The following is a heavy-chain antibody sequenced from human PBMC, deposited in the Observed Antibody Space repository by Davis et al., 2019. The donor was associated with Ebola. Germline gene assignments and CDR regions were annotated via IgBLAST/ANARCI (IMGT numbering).Heavy chain of an antibody. CDR1: GYTFTFYA. CDR2: INAGNSNA. D-gene: IGHD3-16*01. CDR3: ARLRGPSWYFDL. V-gene: IGHV1-3*01. J-gene: IGHJ2*01. Sequence: ASVTVSCKASGYTFTFYAMHWVRQAPGQRLAWMGWINAGNSNAKYSQKFQGRVTITRDTSASTAYMELSSLRSEDTAVYYCARLRGPSWYFDLWGRGTLVTVSS.